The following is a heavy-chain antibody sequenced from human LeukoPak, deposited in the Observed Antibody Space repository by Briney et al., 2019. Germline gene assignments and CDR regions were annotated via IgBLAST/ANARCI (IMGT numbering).Heavy chain of an antibody. V-gene: IGHV1-18*01. J-gene: IGHJ6*02. CDR3: ARWYYYDSSGYVAYYYGMDV. Sequence: ASVKVSCKASGYTFTSYGISWVRQAPGQGLEWMGWISAYNGNTNYAQKLQGRVTTTTDTSTSTAYMELRSLRSDDTAVYYCARWYYYDSSGYVAYYYGMDVWGQGTTVTVSS. D-gene: IGHD3-22*01. CDR2: ISAYNGNT. CDR1: GYTFTSYG.